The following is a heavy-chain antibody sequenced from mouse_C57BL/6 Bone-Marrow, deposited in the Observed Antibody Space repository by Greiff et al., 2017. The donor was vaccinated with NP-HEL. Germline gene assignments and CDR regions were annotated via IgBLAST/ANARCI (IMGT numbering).Heavy chain of an antibody. CDR3: ARGDYGSSYRFAY. J-gene: IGHJ3*01. CDR2: IYPSDSET. CDR1: GYTFTSYW. V-gene: IGHV1-61*01. D-gene: IGHD1-1*01. Sequence: VQLQQPGAELVRPGSSVKLSCKASGYTFTSYWMDWVKQRPGQGLEWIGNIYPSDSETHYNQKFKDKATLTVDKSSSTAYMQLSSLTSDDSAVYYCARGDYGSSYRFAYWGQGTLVTVSA.